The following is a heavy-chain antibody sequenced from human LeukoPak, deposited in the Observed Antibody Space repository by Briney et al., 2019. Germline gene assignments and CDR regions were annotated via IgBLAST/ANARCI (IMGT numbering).Heavy chain of an antibody. J-gene: IGHJ3*02. CDR1: GFTFSDHY. CDR3: TRGFNSFDM. D-gene: IGHD2-21*01. V-gene: IGHV3-72*01. Sequence: GSLRLSCVVSGFTFSDHYMDWVRQTPAKGLEWVARSRSKAKSYTTEYAASVKGRFTISRDDSKNSLYLQMNSLKTEDTAVYYCTRGFNSFDMWGQGTMVTVSS. CDR2: SRSKAKSYTT.